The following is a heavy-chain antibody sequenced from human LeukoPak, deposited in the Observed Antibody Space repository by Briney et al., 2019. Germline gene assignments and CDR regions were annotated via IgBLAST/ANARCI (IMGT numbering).Heavy chain of an antibody. CDR3: AREGLTMVRGVIRRGGRFDP. CDR1: GGSFSGYY. CDR2: INHSGST. J-gene: IGHJ5*02. D-gene: IGHD3-10*01. V-gene: IGHV4-34*01. Sequence: SETLSLTCAVYGGSFSGYYCGWVRQPPGKGLEWIGEINHSGSTNYNPSLKSRVTISVDTSKNQFSLKLSSVTAADTAVYYCAREGLTMVRGVIRRGGRFDPWGQGTLVTVSS.